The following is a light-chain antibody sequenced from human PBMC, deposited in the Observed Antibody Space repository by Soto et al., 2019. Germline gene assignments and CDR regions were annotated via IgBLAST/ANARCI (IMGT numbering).Light chain of an antibody. J-gene: IGLJ2*01. Sequence: QSALTQPPSASGSPGQSVTISCTGTSSDVGGYNFVYWFQQNPGKAPKLMIYEVNERPSGVPDRFSGSKSGNTASLTVSGLQADDEADYYCSSYAGSNNFVVFGGGTKLTVL. V-gene: IGLV2-8*01. CDR3: SSYAGSNNFVV. CDR2: EVN. CDR1: SSDVGGYNF.